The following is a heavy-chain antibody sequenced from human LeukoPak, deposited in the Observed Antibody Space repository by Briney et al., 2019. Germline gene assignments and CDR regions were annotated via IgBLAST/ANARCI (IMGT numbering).Heavy chain of an antibody. Sequence: GASVKVSCKASGYTLTGYYMHWVRQAPGQGLEWMGWINPNSGGTNYAQKFQGRVTMTRDTSISTAYMELSRLRSDDTAVYYCRVRDFWSGYGYYMDVWGKGTTVTVSS. J-gene: IGHJ6*03. CDR3: RVRDFWSGYGYYMDV. CDR1: GYTLTGYY. V-gene: IGHV1-2*02. D-gene: IGHD3-3*01. CDR2: INPNSGGT.